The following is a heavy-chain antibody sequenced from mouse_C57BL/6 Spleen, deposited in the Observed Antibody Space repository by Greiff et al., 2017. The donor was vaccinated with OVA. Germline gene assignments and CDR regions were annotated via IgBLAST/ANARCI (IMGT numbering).Heavy chain of an antibody. J-gene: IGHJ3*01. Sequence: VQLQQPGAELVKPGASVKMSCKASGYTFTSYWITWVKQRPGQGLEWIGDIYPGSGSTNYNEKFKSKATLTVDTSSSTAYMQLSSLTSEDSAVYYCARRGIYDGYQPFAYWGQGTLVTVSA. V-gene: IGHV1-55*01. CDR3: ARRGIYDGYQPFAY. CDR2: IYPGSGST. CDR1: GYTFTSYW. D-gene: IGHD2-3*01.